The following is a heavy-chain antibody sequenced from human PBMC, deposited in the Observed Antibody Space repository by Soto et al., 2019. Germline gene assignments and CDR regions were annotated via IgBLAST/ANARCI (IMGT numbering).Heavy chain of an antibody. J-gene: IGHJ4*02. CDR3: ARGLILGPSSNRYYVDY. CDR2: IYYSGST. V-gene: IGHV4-30-4*01. D-gene: IGHD6-13*01. Sequence: PSETLSLTCTVSGGSISSGDYYWSWIRQPPGKGLEWIGYIYYSGSTYYNPSLKSRVTISVDTSKNQFSLKLSSVTAADTAVYYCARGLILGPSSNRYYVDYWGQGTLVTVSS. CDR1: GGSISSGDYY.